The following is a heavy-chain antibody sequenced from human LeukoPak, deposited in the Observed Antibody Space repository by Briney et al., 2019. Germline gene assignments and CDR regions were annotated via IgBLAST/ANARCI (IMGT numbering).Heavy chain of an antibody. V-gene: IGHV3-11*01. Sequence: AGGSLRLSCAASGFTFSDYYMSWIRQAPGKGPEWVSYISSSGSTIYYADSVKGRFTISRDNAKNSLYLQMNSLRAEDTAVYYCARGGDYGDYDFDYWGQGTLVTVSS. CDR2: ISSSGSTI. J-gene: IGHJ4*02. D-gene: IGHD4-17*01. CDR3: ARGGDYGDYDFDY. CDR1: GFTFSDYY.